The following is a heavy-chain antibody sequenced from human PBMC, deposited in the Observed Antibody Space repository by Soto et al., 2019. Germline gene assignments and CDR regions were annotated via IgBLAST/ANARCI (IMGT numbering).Heavy chain of an antibody. D-gene: IGHD1-26*01. Sequence: GGSLRLSCAASGFTFSSYAMHWVRQAPGKGLEWVAVISYDGSNKYYADSVKGRFTISRDNSKNTLYLQMNSLRAEDTAVYYCATDLLRFVGAIDYWGQGTLVTVSS. V-gene: IGHV3-30-3*01. J-gene: IGHJ4*02. CDR2: ISYDGSNK. CDR1: GFTFSSYA. CDR3: ATDLLRFVGAIDY.